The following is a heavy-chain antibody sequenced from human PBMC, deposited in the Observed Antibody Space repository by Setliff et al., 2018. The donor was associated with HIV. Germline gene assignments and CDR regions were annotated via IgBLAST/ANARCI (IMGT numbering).Heavy chain of an antibody. V-gene: IGHV4-39*01. Sequence: TSETLSLTCTVSGGSISSSNYYWGWIRQPPGKGLAWIGSIYYSGSTYYSPSLKSRITISVDTSKNQFSLKLSSVTAADTAVYYCARHVGGSYVNFDYWGQGTLVTVSS. CDR3: ARHVGGSYVNFDY. D-gene: IGHD3-16*01. J-gene: IGHJ4*02. CDR1: GGSISSSNYY. CDR2: IYYSGST.